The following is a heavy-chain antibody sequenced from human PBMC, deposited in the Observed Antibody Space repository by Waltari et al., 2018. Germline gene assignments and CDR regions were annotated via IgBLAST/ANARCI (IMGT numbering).Heavy chain of an antibody. V-gene: IGHV1-2*06. J-gene: IGHJ3*02. CDR1: EYTFTGYY. CDR3: AREGGGATAVGAFDI. D-gene: IGHD1-26*01. Sequence: QVQLVQSGTEVKKPGASVKVSCKASEYTFTGYYMHWVRQAPGQGLEWMGRINPGTGDTNYAQKFQGNITMTRDTSISTVYLEFRSLTSDDTAVYYCAREGGGATAVGAFDIWGQGTMVAVSS. CDR2: INPGTGDT.